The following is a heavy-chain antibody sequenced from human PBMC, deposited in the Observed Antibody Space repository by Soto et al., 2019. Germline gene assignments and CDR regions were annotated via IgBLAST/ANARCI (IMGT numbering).Heavy chain of an antibody. J-gene: IGHJ4*02. CDR2: LTSGGGT. V-gene: IGHV3-23*01. CDR1: GFILNSYG. D-gene: IGHD5-12*01. CDR3: AKDGDLYSGYSDH. Sequence: EVQLLESGGGLVQPGGSLRLSCEASGFILNSYGMSWVRQAPGKGLEWVSTLTSGGGTHYADSVKGRFTISRENSKNTLYLQMNSLRAEDTDVYYCAKDGDLYSGYSDHWGQGTLVTGSS.